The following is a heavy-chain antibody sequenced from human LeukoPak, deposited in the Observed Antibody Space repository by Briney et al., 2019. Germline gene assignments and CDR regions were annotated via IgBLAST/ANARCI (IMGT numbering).Heavy chain of an antibody. CDR1: GYTFTGYY. CDR3: ARDHCVSSGCYEDYYYGMDV. CDR2: INPNSGGT. J-gene: IGHJ6*02. V-gene: IGHV1-2*02. D-gene: IGHD2-2*01. Sequence: ASVKVSCKASGYTFTGYYIQWVRQAPGQGLEWMGWINPNSGGTNYAQKFQGRVTMTRDTSISTAYMELSRLRSDDTAVNFCARDHCVSSGCYEDYYYGMDVWGRGTTVTVSS.